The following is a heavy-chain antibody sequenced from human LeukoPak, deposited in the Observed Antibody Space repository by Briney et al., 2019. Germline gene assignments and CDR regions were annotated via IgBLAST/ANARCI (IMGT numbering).Heavy chain of an antibody. CDR3: ARHGRMVIMSKFSRGIGQ. D-gene: IGHD2-8*01. Sequence: SSETLSLTCTVPDGSISNYFWSWIRQPPGKGLEWIGYIEDTGMTNSNPSLRSRVTISMDTSKNQFSLNLRSVTAADTAIYYCARHGRMVIMSKFSRGIGQWGQGTLVTVSS. CDR1: DGSISNYF. CDR2: IEDTGMT. V-gene: IGHV4-59*08. J-gene: IGHJ4*02.